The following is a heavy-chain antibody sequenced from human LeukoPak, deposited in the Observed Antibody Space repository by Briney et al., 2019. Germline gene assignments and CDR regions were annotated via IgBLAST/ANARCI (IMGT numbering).Heavy chain of an antibody. J-gene: IGHJ4*02. V-gene: IGHV4-30-4*01. Sequence: SETLSLTCTVSGGSISSGEYYWSWIRQPPGDGLEGIGHIYYSGRTYYNPSLKSRVTISVDPSKNQFSLKLSSVTAADTAVYYCARDNYGDYGYWGQGTLITVSS. CDR3: ARDNYGDYGY. CDR1: GGSISSGEYY. D-gene: IGHD4-17*01. CDR2: IYYSGRT.